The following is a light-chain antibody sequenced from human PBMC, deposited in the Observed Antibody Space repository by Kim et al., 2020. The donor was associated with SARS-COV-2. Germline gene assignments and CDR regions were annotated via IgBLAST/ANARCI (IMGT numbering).Light chain of an antibody. CDR2: ESI. Sequence: NFMLTQPHSVSESPGKTVTISCTGSSGNIANKHVQWYQQRPGSAPTTLIYESIYRPSGVPSRFSGSIDRASNSVSLTISGLQIEDEADYYCQSCDSSNHVVFGGGTQLTVL. CDR3: QSCDSSNHVV. J-gene: IGLJ2*01. CDR1: SGNIANKH. V-gene: IGLV6-57*02.